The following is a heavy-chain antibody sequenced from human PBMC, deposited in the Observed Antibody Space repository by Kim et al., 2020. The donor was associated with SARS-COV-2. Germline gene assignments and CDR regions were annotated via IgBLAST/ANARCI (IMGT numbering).Heavy chain of an antibody. D-gene: IGHD4-17*01. Sequence: ASVKVSCKASGYTFTSYGISWVRQAPGQGLEWMGWISAYNGNTNYAQKLQGRVTMTTDTSTSTAYMELRSLRSDDTAVYYCARDRSVMTTVVTPSDYWGQGTLVTVSS. V-gene: IGHV1-18*01. CDR2: ISAYNGNT. CDR3: ARDRSVMTTVVTPSDY. J-gene: IGHJ4*02. CDR1: GYTFTSYG.